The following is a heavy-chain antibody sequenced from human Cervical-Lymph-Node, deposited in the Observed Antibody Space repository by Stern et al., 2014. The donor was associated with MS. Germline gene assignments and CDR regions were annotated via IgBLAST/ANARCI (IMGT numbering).Heavy chain of an antibody. Sequence: VQLVQSGGGLVKPGGSLRLSCAASGFTFSSYSMNWVRQAPGKGLEWVAYISSGGSYIYYADSLKGRFTISRDNAKNSLYLQMNSLRAEDTAVYYCARGRGGNYRYYFDYWGQGTLVTVSS. CDR1: GFTFSSYS. V-gene: IGHV3-21*01. J-gene: IGHJ4*02. CDR3: ARGRGGNYRYYFDY. CDR2: ISSGGSYI. D-gene: IGHD4-23*01.